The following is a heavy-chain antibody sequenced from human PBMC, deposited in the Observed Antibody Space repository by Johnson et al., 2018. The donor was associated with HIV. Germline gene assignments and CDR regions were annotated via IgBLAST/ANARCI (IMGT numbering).Heavy chain of an antibody. D-gene: IGHD7-27*01. J-gene: IGHJ3*02. Sequence: VPLVESGGGVVPPGRSLRLSCAASGFTFSTYALHWVRQAPGKGLEWVAFISYDGSNKYYEDSVKGRFTISRDNSKNTLYLRLNSLRPEDSAVYYCASLGAFDIWGQGTLVTVSS. CDR1: GFTFSTYA. CDR3: ASLGAFDI. CDR2: ISYDGSNK. V-gene: IGHV3-30-3*01.